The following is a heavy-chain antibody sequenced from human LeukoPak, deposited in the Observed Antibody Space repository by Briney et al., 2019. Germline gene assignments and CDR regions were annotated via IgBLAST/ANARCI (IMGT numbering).Heavy chain of an antibody. D-gene: IGHD2-2*01. Sequence: GGSLRLSCAASGFTFSSYEMSWVRQAPGKGLEWVSYIATSGSAIYYADSVKGRFTISRDDAKNSLYLQMNSLRVEDMAVYYCVRGGYCSSTICYWYNAFDKWGQGTMVTVSS. CDR3: VRGGYCSSTICYWYNAFDK. J-gene: IGHJ3*02. V-gene: IGHV3-48*03. CDR2: IATSGSAI. CDR1: GFTFSSYE.